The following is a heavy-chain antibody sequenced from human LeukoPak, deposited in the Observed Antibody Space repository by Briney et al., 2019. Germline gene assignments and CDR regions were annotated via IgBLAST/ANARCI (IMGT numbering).Heavy chain of an antibody. V-gene: IGHV3-33*06. CDR1: GFTFSSYG. CDR3: AKGAEVGATYAHFDY. D-gene: IGHD1-26*01. CDR2: IWYDGSNK. J-gene: IGHJ4*02. Sequence: GGSLRLSCAASGFTFSSYGMHWVRQAPGKGLEWVAVIWYDGSNKYYADSVKGRFTISRDNSKNTLYLQMNSLRAEDTAVYYCAKGAEVGATYAHFDYWGQGTLVTVSS.